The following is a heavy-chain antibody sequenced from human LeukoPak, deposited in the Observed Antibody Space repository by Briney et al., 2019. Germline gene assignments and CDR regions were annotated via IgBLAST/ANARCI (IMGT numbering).Heavy chain of an antibody. Sequence: TSETLSLTCTVSGGSISSYYWSWIRQPPGKGLEWIGYIYYTGSTNYNPSLKSRVTISVDTSKNQFSLNLSSVTAADTAVYYCARGGSSWGAWGQGTLVTVSS. CDR2: IYYTGST. D-gene: IGHD6-13*01. CDR3: ARGGSSWGA. J-gene: IGHJ4*02. V-gene: IGHV4-59*01. CDR1: GGSISSYY.